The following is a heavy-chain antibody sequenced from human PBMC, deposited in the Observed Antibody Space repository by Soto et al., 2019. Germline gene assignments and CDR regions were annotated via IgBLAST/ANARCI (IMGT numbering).Heavy chain of an antibody. V-gene: IGHV3-30*18. CDR3: AKGSSYSSGWISSTFDY. J-gene: IGHJ4*02. CDR2: ISYDGSDK. D-gene: IGHD6-19*01. Sequence: QVQLVESGGGVVQPGRSLRLSCAASGFTFSNYSMHWVRQAPGKGLEWVALISYDGSDKYYADSVKGRFTISRDNSKNTLYLQMNSLRAEDAAVYYCAKGSSYSSGWISSTFDYWGQGTLVTVSS. CDR1: GFTFSNYS.